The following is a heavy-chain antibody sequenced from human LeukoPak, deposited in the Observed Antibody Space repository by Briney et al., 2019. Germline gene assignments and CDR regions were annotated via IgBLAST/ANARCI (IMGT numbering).Heavy chain of an antibody. V-gene: IGHV5-51*01. J-gene: IGHJ4*02. CDR1: GYRFSDYW. CDR2: IYPGDSDI. Sequence: GESLKISCKGSGYRFSDYWIGWVRQMPVKGLEWMGIIYPGDSDIRYSPSFQGQVTISADKSISIAYLQWSSLKASDTAMYYCGTHVGDSGNHGSVVATYYWGQGTLVTVSS. CDR3: GTHVGDSGNHGSVVATYY. D-gene: IGHD1-26*01.